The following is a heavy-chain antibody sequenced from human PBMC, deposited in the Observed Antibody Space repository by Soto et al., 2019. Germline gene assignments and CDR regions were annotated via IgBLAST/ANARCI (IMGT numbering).Heavy chain of an antibody. CDR2: IDPSDSYT. V-gene: IGHV5-10-1*01. CDR3: ARVHKNWFDS. J-gene: IGHJ5*01. CDR1: GYNFTAFW. Sequence: PGESLKISCKASGYNFTAFWIHWVRQVPGKGLEWLGKIDPSDSYTNYSPSFEGHVTISTDNSITTAYLQWSSLRASDTALYFCARVHKNWFDSWAQGXMVTVSS.